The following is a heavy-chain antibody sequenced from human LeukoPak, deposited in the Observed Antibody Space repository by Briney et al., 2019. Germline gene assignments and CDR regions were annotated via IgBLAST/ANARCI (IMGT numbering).Heavy chain of an antibody. CDR1: GFTFSSYA. V-gene: IGHV3-23*01. Sequence: EGSLRLSCAASGFTFSSYAMSWVRQAPGKGLEWVSAISGSGGSTYCADSVKGRFTISRDNSKNTLYLQMNSLRAEDTAVYYCAKIAIDIVVVPAATDYWGQGTLVTVSS. CDR2: ISGSGGST. J-gene: IGHJ4*02. D-gene: IGHD2-2*01. CDR3: AKIAIDIVVVPAATDY.